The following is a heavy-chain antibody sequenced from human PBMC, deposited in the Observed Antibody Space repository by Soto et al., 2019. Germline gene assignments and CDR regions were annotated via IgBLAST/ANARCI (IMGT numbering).Heavy chain of an antibody. J-gene: IGHJ4*02. CDR3: ARVRGGSYYAFDY. V-gene: IGHV1-2*04. CDR1: GYTFTGYY. Sequence: QVQLVQSGAEVKKPGASVKVSCKASGYTFTGYYMHWVRQAPAQGLEWMGWINPNSGGTNYAQKFQGWVTMTRDTSISTAYMELSRLRSDDTAVYYCARVRGGSYYAFDYWGQGTLVTVSS. CDR2: INPNSGGT. D-gene: IGHD1-26*01.